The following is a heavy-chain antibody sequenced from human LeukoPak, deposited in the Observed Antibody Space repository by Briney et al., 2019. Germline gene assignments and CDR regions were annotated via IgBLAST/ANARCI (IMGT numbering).Heavy chain of an antibody. CDR3: ARRVTTVTLGIFDI. D-gene: IGHD4-17*01. CDR1: GGSISSYY. CDR2: IYSSGST. Sequence: SETLSLTCTVSGGSISSYYWSWIRQPPGKGLEWIGYIYSSGSTEYNPSLRSRVTISVDTSTNRFSLRLNSVTAADTAVYYCARRVTTVTLGIFDIWGQGTMVTVSS. J-gene: IGHJ3*02. V-gene: IGHV4-59*08.